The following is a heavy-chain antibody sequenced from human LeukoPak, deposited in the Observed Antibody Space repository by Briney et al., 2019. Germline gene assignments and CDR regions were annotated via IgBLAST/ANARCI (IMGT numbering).Heavy chain of an antibody. J-gene: IGHJ4*02. CDR1: GFTFSNYA. D-gene: IGHD6-6*01. Sequence: TEGSLRLSCAASGFTFSNYAMHWVRQAPGKGLEYVSAISSNGGSTYYANSVKGRFTISRDNSKNTLYLQMGSLRAEDMAVYYCARDGPYSSSPFAYWGQGTLVTVSS. CDR2: ISSNGGST. CDR3: ARDGPYSSSPFAY. V-gene: IGHV3-64*01.